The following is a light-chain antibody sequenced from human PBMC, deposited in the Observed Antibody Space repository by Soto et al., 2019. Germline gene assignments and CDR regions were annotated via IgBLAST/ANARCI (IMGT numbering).Light chain of an antibody. CDR1: QSVSSTS. V-gene: IGKV3-20*01. Sequence: EVVLTQSPGTLSLSPGERVTILCLASQSVSSTSLAWYQQKPGQTPRLLIYGASSRAPGTPDRISGGGSGTHFTLTISRLEPEDFAVYYCQHYVTSSITFGQGTRLEIK. J-gene: IGKJ5*01. CDR2: GAS. CDR3: QHYVTSSIT.